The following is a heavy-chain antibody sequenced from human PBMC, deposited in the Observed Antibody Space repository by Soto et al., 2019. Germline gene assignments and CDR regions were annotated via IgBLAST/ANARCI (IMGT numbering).Heavy chain of an antibody. V-gene: IGHV3-66*01. J-gene: IGHJ6*02. D-gene: IGHD2-15*01. CDR1: GFTVSSNY. Sequence: GGSLRLSCAASGFTVSSNYMSWVRQAPGKGLEWVSVIYSGGSTYYADSVKGRFTISRDNSKNTLYLQMNSLRAEDTAVYYCARATQGVVAATVFYYYGMDVWGQGTTVTVSS. CDR2: IYSGGST. CDR3: ARATQGVVAATVFYYYGMDV.